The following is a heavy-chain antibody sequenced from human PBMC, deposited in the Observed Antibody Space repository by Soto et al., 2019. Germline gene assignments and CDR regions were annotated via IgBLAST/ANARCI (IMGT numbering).Heavy chain of an antibody. D-gene: IGHD2-2*01. Sequence: EVQLVESGGGLVKPGGSLRLSCAASGFTFSSYSMNWVRQAPGKGLEWVSSISSSSSYIYHADSVKGRFTISSDNAKNSLYLQMNSLRAEDTAVYYCARGYQEGIVVVPADSDYWGQGTLVTVSS. CDR1: GFTFSSYS. J-gene: IGHJ4*02. CDR3: ARGYQEGIVVVPADSDY. CDR2: ISSSSSYI. V-gene: IGHV3-21*01.